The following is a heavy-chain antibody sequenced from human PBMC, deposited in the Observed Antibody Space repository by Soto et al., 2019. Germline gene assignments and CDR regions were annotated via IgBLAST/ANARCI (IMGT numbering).Heavy chain of an antibody. CDR1: GFTFSSYA. V-gene: IGHV3-64*02. Sequence: GGSLRLSCAASGFTFSSYAMHWVRQAPGKGLEYVSAISSNGGSTYYADSVKGRFTISRDNSKNTLYLQMGSLRAEDMAVYYCASGITMVRGVPYYYGMDVWGQGTTVTVSS. CDR2: ISSNGGST. CDR3: ASGITMVRGVPYYYGMDV. D-gene: IGHD3-10*01. J-gene: IGHJ6*02.